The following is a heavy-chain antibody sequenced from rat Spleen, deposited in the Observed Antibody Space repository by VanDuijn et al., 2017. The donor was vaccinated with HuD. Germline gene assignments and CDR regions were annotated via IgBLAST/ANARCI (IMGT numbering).Heavy chain of an antibody. V-gene: IGHV5-22*01. J-gene: IGHJ1*01. D-gene: IGHD1-6*01. CDR3: TRAYTTDPPYYWYFDF. CDR1: GFTFSDYY. CDR2: ISFEGSST. Sequence: EVQLVESGGGLVQPGRSLKLSCAASGFTFSDYYMAWVRQAPKKGLEWVASISFEGSSTYYPDSVKGRFTISRDNAKSTLYLQMNSLRSEDTATYYCTRAYTTDPPYYWYFDFWGPGTMVTVSS.